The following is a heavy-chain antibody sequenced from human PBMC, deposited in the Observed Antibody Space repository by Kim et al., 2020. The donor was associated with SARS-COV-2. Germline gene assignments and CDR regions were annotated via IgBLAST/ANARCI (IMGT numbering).Heavy chain of an antibody. V-gene: IGHV3-23*01. CDR3: AKDRLVRGTKDYYGMDV. CDR1: GFTFSSYA. D-gene: IGHD3-10*01. CDR2: ISGSGGST. Sequence: GGSLRLSCAASGFTFSSYAMSWVRQAPGKGLEWVSAISGSGGSTYYADSVKGRFTISRDNSKNTLYLQMNSLRAEDTAVYYCAKDRLVRGTKDYYGMDVWGHGTTVTVSS. J-gene: IGHJ6*02.